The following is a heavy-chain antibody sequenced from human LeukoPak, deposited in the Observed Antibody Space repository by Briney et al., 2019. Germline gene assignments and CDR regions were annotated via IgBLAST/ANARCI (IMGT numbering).Heavy chain of an antibody. CDR3: ARTIEMATISYFDY. CDR2: ISAASWGI. V-gene: IGHV3-48*04. CDR1: GFTFSTYS. D-gene: IGHD5-24*01. Sequence: PGGSLRLSCAASGFTFSTYSMTWVRQAPGKGLEWISHISAASWGIYYADSVKGRFTTSRDNAKNSLYLQMNSLRAGDTAVYYCARTIEMATISYFDYWGQGTLVTVSS. J-gene: IGHJ4*02.